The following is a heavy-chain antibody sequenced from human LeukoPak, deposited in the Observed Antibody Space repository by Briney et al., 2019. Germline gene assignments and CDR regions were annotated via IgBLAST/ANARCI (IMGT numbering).Heavy chain of an antibody. CDR2: IKTDGSST. V-gene: IGHV3-74*01. J-gene: IGHJ4*02. CDR3: ARDPSIPVAGMFDH. D-gene: IGHD6-19*01. Sequence: PGGSLRLSCAASGFTFRSYWMHWVRQAPGKGLVWVSRIKTDGSSTSYADSVKGRFTISRDNAKNTLYLQMNTLRAEDTAVYYCARDPSIPVAGMFDHWGQGTLVTVSS. CDR1: GFTFRSYW.